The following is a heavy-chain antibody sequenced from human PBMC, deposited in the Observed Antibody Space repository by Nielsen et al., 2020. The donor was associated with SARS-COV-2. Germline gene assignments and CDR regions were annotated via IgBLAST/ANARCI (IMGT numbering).Heavy chain of an antibody. Sequence: SVKVSCKASGGTFSSYAISWVRQAPGQGLEWMGGIIPIFGTPNYAQKFQGRVTITADESTSTAYMELSSLRSEDTAVYYCAREQWLVPNGYFDYWGQGTLVTVSS. CDR1: GGTFSSYA. CDR2: IIPIFGTP. V-gene: IGHV1-69*13. D-gene: IGHD6-19*01. CDR3: AREQWLVPNGYFDY. J-gene: IGHJ4*02.